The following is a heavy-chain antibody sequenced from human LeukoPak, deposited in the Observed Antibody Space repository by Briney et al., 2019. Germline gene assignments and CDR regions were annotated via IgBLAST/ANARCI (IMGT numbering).Heavy chain of an antibody. Sequence: GGSLRLSCAASGFTLSSYYMSWVREAPGKGLEWGSVIHSGDNTYYADSVKGRFTISRDNSKNTLYLQMNSLRAEDAAVCYCARVDSSGWYFFAYWGQGTLVTVSS. CDR2: IHSGDNT. D-gene: IGHD6-19*01. J-gene: IGHJ4*02. CDR1: GFTLSSYY. CDR3: ARVDSSGWYFFAY. V-gene: IGHV3-53*01.